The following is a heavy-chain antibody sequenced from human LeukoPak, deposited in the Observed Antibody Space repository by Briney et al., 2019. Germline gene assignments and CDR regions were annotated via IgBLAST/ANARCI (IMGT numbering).Heavy chain of an antibody. V-gene: IGHV3-7*01. CDR1: GFTFSSYW. D-gene: IGHD4-11*01. Sequence: TGGSLRLSCAASGFTFSSYWMSWVRQAPGKGLEWVANIKQDGSEKYYVDSVKGRFTISRDNAKNSLYLQMNSLRAEDTAVYYCARVSRDFYSNYYYYYGMDVWGQGTTVTVSS. J-gene: IGHJ6*02. CDR2: IKQDGSEK. CDR3: ARVSRDFYSNYYYYYGMDV.